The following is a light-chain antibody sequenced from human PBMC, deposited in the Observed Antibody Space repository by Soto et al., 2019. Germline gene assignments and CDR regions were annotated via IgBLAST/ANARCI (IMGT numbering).Light chain of an antibody. J-gene: IGKJ3*01. Sequence: DIQMTQSPSSLSASVGDRVTITCRASQGIGNYLAWFQQKPGRPPKSLIYGASTLQSGVPSKFSGSGSGTDFTLTINTLQPEDFATYFCHQYDSIPFTFGPGTTVEIK. CDR3: HQYDSIPFT. CDR1: QGIGNY. V-gene: IGKV1-16*02. CDR2: GAS.